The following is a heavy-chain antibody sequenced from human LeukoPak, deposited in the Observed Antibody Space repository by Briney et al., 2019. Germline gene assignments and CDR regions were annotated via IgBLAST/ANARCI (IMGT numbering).Heavy chain of an antibody. CDR1: GFTFSTYG. V-gene: IGHV3-48*04. CDR2: ISSSGSTI. CDR3: VRALYDGSGYYSHFDY. D-gene: IGHD3-22*01. Sequence: GRSLRLSCAASGFTFSTYGMHWVRQAPGKGLEWVSYISSSGSTIYYADSVKGRVTISRDNAKNSLYLQMNSLRTEDTAVYYCVRALYDGSGYYSHFDYWGQGTLVTVSS. J-gene: IGHJ4*02.